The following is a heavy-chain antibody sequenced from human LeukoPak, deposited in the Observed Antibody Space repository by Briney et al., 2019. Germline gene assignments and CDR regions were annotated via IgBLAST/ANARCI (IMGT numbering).Heavy chain of an antibody. CDR3: ARGYRSASRYYFDN. Sequence: GGSLRLSCAASGFTFTAHHMNWVRQAPGKGLEWVSGISGSGSNTYYADSVKGHFVISRDSSKNTVYLQMNSLRADDTAIYYCARGYRSASRYYFDNWGQGTLVTVSS. CDR1: GFTFTAHH. J-gene: IGHJ4*02. V-gene: IGHV3-23*01. D-gene: IGHD6-19*01. CDR2: ISGSGSNT.